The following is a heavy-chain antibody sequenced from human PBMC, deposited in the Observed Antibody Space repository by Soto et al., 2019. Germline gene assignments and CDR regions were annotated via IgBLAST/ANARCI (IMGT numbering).Heavy chain of an antibody. V-gene: IGHV3-30*09. D-gene: IGHD2-15*01. CDR3: ARYCNGGACYSASLDY. J-gene: IGHJ4*02. CDR2: ISYDGSKE. Sequence: QEQLVQSGGGVVQPGRSLRLSCAASPFTFRSYSMHWVRQAPGKGLEWVTSISYDGSKESYAESVKGRFAVSRDNSKNTLYLQMNSLRPEHTAVYSCARYCNGGACYSASLDYWGQGTQVTVSS. CDR1: PFTFRSYS.